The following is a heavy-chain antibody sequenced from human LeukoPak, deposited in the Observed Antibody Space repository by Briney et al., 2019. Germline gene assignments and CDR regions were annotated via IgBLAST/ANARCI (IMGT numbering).Heavy chain of an antibody. CDR1: GFTFSSYS. J-gene: IGHJ4*02. CDR2: ITSSSSYI. D-gene: IGHD4-17*01. CDR3: ARDGYGDYHLVY. V-gene: IGHV3-21*01. Sequence: PGGSLRLSCAASGFTFSSYSMNWVRQAPGKGLEWVSSITSSSSYIYYADSVKGRFTISRDNAKNSLYLQMNSLRAEDTAVHYCARDGYGDYHLVYWGQGTLVTVSS.